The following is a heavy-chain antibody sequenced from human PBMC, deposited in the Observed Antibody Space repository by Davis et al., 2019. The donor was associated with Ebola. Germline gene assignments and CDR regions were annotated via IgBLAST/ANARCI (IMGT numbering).Heavy chain of an antibody. D-gene: IGHD1-26*01. V-gene: IGHV3-73*01. Sequence: GESLKTPCAASGFTFSGPAMHWVRQASGKGLEWVGRIRSKANSYATAYAASVKGRFTISRDDSKNTAYLQMNSLKTEDTAVYYCSGSYRGFDYWGQGTLVTVSS. J-gene: IGHJ4*02. CDR2: IRSKANSYAT. CDR1: GFTFSGPA. CDR3: SGSYRGFDY.